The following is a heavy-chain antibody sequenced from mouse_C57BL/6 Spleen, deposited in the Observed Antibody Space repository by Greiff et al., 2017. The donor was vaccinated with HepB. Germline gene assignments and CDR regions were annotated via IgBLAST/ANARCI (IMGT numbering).Heavy chain of an antibody. CDR1: GFTFSSYA. CDR2: ISDGGSYT. J-gene: IGHJ2*01. D-gene: IGHD2-14*01. V-gene: IGHV5-4*01. CDR3: ARDGEGTYFDY. Sequence: EVQLVESGGGLVKPGGSLKLSCAASGFTFSSYAMSWVRQTPEKRLEWVATISDGGSYTYYPDNVKGRFTISRDNAKNNLYLQMSHLKSEDTAMYYCARDGEGTYFDYWGQGTTLTVSS.